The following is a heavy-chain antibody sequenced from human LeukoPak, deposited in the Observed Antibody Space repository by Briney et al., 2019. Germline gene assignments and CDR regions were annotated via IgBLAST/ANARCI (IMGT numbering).Heavy chain of an antibody. J-gene: IGHJ4*02. CDR3: AKVGYCSSTSCYSVGTIFGVAKGWYDY. CDR1: GFTFDDYA. Sequence: PGGSLRLSCAASGFTFDDYAMHWVRQAPGKGLEWVSGISWNSGSIGYADSVKGRFTISRDNAKNSLYLQMNSLRAEDTAVYYCAKVGYCSSTSCYSVGTIFGVAKGWYDYWGQGTLVTVSS. V-gene: IGHV3-9*01. CDR2: ISWNSGSI. D-gene: IGHD2-2*02.